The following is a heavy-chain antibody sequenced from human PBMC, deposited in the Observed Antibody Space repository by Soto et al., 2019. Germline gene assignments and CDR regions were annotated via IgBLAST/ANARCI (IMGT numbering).Heavy chain of an antibody. V-gene: IGHV4-34*01. CDR3: ARCYYGSGNWFDP. Sequence: QVQLQQWGAGLLKPSETLSLTCAVYGGSFSGYYWSWIRQPPGKGLEWIGEINHSGSTNYNSSLKSRVTISVDTSKNQFSLKLSSVTAADTAVYYCARCYYGSGNWFDPWGQGTLVTVSS. J-gene: IGHJ5*02. D-gene: IGHD3-10*01. CDR2: INHSGST. CDR1: GGSFSGYY.